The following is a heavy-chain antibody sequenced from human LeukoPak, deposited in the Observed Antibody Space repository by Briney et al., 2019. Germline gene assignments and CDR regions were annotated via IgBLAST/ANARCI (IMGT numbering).Heavy chain of an antibody. CDR1: GGSISSYY. Sequence: PSETLSLTCTVSGGSISSYYWSWIRQPPGKGLEWIGYIYYSGSTNYNPSLKSRVTISVDTSKNQFSLKLSSVTAADTAVHYCARRPYGDSPYYYYYGMDVWGQGTTVTVSS. J-gene: IGHJ6*02. V-gene: IGHV4-59*01. D-gene: IGHD4-17*01. CDR2: IYYSGST. CDR3: ARRPYGDSPYYYYYGMDV.